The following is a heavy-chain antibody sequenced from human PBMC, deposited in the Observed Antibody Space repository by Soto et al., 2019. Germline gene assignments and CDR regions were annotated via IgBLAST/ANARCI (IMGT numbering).Heavy chain of an antibody. V-gene: IGHV4-39*01. CDR1: GGSISSSSYY. CDR3: ARHRARNWFDP. Sequence: EKLSLNCIVSGGSISSSSYYWDCIRQPPGKGLEWIGSIYYSGSTYYNPSLKSRVTISVDTSKNQFSLKLSSVTAADTADFYCARHRARNWFDPWGQGTLVTVSS. CDR2: IYYSGST. D-gene: IGHD6-6*01. J-gene: IGHJ5*02.